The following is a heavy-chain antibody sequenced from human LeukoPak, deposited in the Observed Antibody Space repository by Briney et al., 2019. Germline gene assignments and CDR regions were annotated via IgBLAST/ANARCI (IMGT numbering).Heavy chain of an antibody. Sequence: KPAETLSLTCAVYGGSFSGYYWSWIRQPPGKGLEWIGEINHSGSTNYNPSLKSRVTISVDTSKNQFSLKLSSVTAADTAVYYCARVISGYDDYYYYYYMDVWGKGTTVTVSS. CDR3: ARVISGYDDYYYYYYMDV. CDR2: INHSGST. J-gene: IGHJ6*03. D-gene: IGHD5-12*01. V-gene: IGHV4-34*01. CDR1: GGSFSGYY.